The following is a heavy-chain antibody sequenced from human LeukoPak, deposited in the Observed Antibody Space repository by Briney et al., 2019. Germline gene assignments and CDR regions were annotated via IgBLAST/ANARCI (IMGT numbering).Heavy chain of an antibody. CDR2: ISSSSSYI. V-gene: IGHV3-21*04. D-gene: IGHD3-9*01. CDR3: AKVSGSNYDILTGYYTPYYFDY. Sequence: KPGGSLRLSCAASGFTFSSYSMNWVRQAPGKGLEWVSSISSSSSYIYYADSVKGRFTISRDNAKNSLYLQMNSLRADDTAVYYCAKVSGSNYDILTGYYTPYYFDYWGQGTLVTVSS. J-gene: IGHJ4*02. CDR1: GFTFSSYS.